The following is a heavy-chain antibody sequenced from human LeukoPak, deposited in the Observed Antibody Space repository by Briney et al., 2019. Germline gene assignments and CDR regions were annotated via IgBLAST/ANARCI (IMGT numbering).Heavy chain of an antibody. CDR3: AREGVAAADPFDY. CDR1: GFTFSSYS. D-gene: IGHD6-13*01. CDR2: ISSSSSYI. V-gene: IGHV3-21*01. J-gene: IGHJ4*02. Sequence: GGSLRLSCAASGFTFSSYSMNWVRQAPGKGLEWFSSISSSSSYIYYADSVKGRLTISRDNAKNSLYLQMNSLRAEDTAVYYCAREGVAAADPFDYWGQGTLVTVSS.